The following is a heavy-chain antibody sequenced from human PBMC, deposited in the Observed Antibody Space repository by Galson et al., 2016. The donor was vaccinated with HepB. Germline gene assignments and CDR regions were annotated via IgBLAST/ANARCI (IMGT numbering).Heavy chain of an antibody. CDR2: ISGTADAT. V-gene: IGHV3-23*01. CDR3: ARDTSSSIRADW. CDR1: GFTFSNFA. J-gene: IGHJ4*02. Sequence: SLRLSCAASGFTFSNFAMSWVRQAPGRGLEWVSGISGTADATYYADSVRGRFTISRDSSKNTPFLQMNSLSPEDTAVYYCARDTSSSIRADWWGQGTLVTVSS. D-gene: IGHD2-21*01.